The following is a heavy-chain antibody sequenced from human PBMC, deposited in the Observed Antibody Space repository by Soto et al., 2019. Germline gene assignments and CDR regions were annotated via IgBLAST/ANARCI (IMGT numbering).Heavy chain of an antibody. V-gene: IGHV3-66*01. CDR2: IYSASST. CDR3: VRGRDYGDYDFDY. CDR1: GFTVSSNY. J-gene: IGHJ4*02. Sequence: PGGSLSLSCAASGFTVSSNYMSWVRQAPGKGLEWVSVIYSASSTYYADSVKGRFIISRDNSKNTVYLQMNSLRVEDTAVYYCVRGRDYGDYDFDYWGQGT. D-gene: IGHD4-17*01.